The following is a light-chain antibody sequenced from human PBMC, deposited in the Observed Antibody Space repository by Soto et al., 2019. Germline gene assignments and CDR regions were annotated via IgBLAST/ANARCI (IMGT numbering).Light chain of an antibody. CDR3: QQYYSLWT. Sequence: DIVMTQSPDSLAVSLGERATINCKSSPSVLYSSNNKNYLAWYQQKPGQPPKLLIYWASTRESGVPDRFSGSGSGTDFTLTINSLQAEDVAVYYCQQYYSLWTFGQGTKVDIK. CDR2: WAS. V-gene: IGKV4-1*01. J-gene: IGKJ1*01. CDR1: PSVLYSSNNKNY.